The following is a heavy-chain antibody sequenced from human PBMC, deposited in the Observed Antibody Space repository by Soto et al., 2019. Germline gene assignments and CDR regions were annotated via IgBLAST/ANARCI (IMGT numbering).Heavy chain of an antibody. Sequence: QLQLQESGPGLVKPSETLSLTCTVSGGSISSSSYYWGWIRQPPGKGLEWIGSIYYSGSTYYNPSLKSRVTISVATSKNQFSLKLSSVTAADTAVYYCARWGGNRNWFDPWGQGTLVTVSS. CDR1: GGSISSSSYY. D-gene: IGHD3-16*02. CDR3: ARWGGNRNWFDP. J-gene: IGHJ5*02. V-gene: IGHV4-39*01. CDR2: IYYSGST.